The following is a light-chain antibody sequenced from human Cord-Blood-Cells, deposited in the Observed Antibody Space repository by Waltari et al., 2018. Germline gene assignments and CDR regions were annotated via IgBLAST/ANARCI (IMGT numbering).Light chain of an antibody. Sequence: DIVMTQSPDSLAVSLGERATINCKSSQSVLYSYNNKNYLAWYQQKPGQPPKRLIYWGATREGGVTDRFSGSGYGTDFTLTISSLQAEDVAVYYCQQYYSTPLTFGGGTKVESK. CDR1: QSVLYSYNNKNY. J-gene: IGKJ4*01. V-gene: IGKV4-1*01. CDR3: QQYYSTPLT. CDR2: WGA.